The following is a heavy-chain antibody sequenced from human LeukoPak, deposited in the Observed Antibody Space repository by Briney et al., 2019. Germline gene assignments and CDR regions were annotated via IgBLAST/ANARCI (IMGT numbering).Heavy chain of an antibody. CDR2: MWYDGSNK. CDR3: ARDIAVAGTAILALDY. Sequence: QPGGSLRLSCAASRFTFSSNAMGWVRQAPGKGLEWVAVMWYDGSNKYYADSVKGRFTISRDNSKNTLYLQMNSLRAEDTAVYYCARDIAVAGTAILALDYWGQGTLVTVSS. D-gene: IGHD6-19*01. J-gene: IGHJ4*02. V-gene: IGHV3-33*08. CDR1: RFTFSSNA.